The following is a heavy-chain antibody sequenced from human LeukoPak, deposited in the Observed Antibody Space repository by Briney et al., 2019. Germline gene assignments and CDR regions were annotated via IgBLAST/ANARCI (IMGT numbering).Heavy chain of an antibody. V-gene: IGHV3-23*01. CDR2: ISGSGGST. CDR3: AIPRSRVHTTPFDY. D-gene: IGHD1-1*01. CDR1: GFTFSSYA. J-gene: IGHJ4*02. Sequence: GGSLRLSCAASGFTFSSYAMSWVRQAPGKGLEWVSAISGSGGSTYYADSVKGRFTISRGNSKNTLYLQMNSLRAEDTAVYYCAIPRSRVHTTPFDYWGQGTLVTVSS.